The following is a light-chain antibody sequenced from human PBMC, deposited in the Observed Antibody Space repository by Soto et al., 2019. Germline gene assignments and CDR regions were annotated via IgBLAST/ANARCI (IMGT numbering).Light chain of an antibody. CDR1: QSISSW. Sequence: DIQMTQSPSTLSASVGDRVTITGRASQSISSWLAWYQQKPGKAPKVLVYKASSLEIGVPSRFSGSGSGTEVTLTISSLQPDDFATYYCQHYNSYSPWTFGQGTKVEIK. CDR2: KAS. CDR3: QHYNSYSPWT. V-gene: IGKV1-5*03. J-gene: IGKJ1*01.